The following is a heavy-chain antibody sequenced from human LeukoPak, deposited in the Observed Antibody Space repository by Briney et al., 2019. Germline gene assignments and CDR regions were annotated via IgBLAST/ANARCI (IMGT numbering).Heavy chain of an antibody. V-gene: IGHV1-18*01. CDR2: ISAYNGNT. D-gene: IGHD1-26*01. CDR1: GYTFNSFG. J-gene: IGHJ4*02. CDR3: ATLRGSYPAPYYFDY. Sequence: ASVKVSCKASGYTFNSFGISWVRQAPGQGLEWMGWISAYNGNTNYAQKFQGRVTLTPDTSTSTAYMELRSLRSDDTAVCYCATLRGSYPAPYYFDYWGQGTLVTVSS.